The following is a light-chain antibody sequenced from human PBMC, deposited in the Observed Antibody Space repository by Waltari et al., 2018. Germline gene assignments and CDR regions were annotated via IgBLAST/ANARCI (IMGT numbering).Light chain of an antibody. Sequence: DIQMTQSPSTLSASVGDRVTITCRASQSTSSWLAWYQQKPGKAPKLLIYEASSLVSRVPSRFSGGGYRTDFTLTISSLQPDDLATYYCQQYNDYSGTFGRGTKVEIK. CDR1: QSTSSW. V-gene: IGKV1-5*03. CDR2: EAS. J-gene: IGKJ1*01. CDR3: QQYNDYSGT.